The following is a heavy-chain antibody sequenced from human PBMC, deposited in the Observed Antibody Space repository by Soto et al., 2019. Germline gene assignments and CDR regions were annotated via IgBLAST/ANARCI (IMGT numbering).Heavy chain of an antibody. CDR2: IYYSGST. Sequence: SETLSLTCTVSGGSISSYYWSWIRQPPGKGLEWIGYIYYSGSTNYNPSLKSRVTISVDTSKNQFSLKLSSVTAADTAVYYCARESPYYDILGPNAFDIWVQGTMVTVSS. J-gene: IGHJ3*02. CDR1: GGSISSYY. V-gene: IGHV4-59*01. D-gene: IGHD3-9*01. CDR3: ARESPYYDILGPNAFDI.